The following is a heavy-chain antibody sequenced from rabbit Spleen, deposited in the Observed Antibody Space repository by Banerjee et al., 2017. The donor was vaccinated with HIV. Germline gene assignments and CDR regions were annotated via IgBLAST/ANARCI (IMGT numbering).Heavy chain of an antibody. Sequence: QEQLVESGGGLVQPEGSLTLTCTASGFSFNDDYVMCWVRQAPGKGLRWIACINTWSGRPVYASWAKGRFTMSKTSSTTVTLQMTSLTAADTATYFCARDAGSGDYIDVYFNLWGQGTLVTVS. J-gene: IGHJ4*01. CDR1: GFSFNDDYV. CDR2: INTWSGRP. V-gene: IGHV1S45*01. CDR3: ARDAGSGDYIDVYFNL. D-gene: IGHD8-1*01.